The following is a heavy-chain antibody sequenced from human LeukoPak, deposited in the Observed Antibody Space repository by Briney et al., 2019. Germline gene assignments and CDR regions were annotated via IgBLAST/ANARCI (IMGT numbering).Heavy chain of an antibody. D-gene: IGHD2-21*02. J-gene: IGHJ3*02. CDR2: IYYSGST. CDR3: ARRGYCGGDCYFDAFDI. CDR1: GGSISSSSYY. Sequence: SETLSLTCTASGGSISSSSYYWGWIRHPPGKGLEWIGSIYYSGSTYYNPSLKSRVTISVDTSKNQFSLKLSSVTAADTAVYYCARRGYCGGDCYFDAFDIWGQGTMVTVSS. V-gene: IGHV4-39*01.